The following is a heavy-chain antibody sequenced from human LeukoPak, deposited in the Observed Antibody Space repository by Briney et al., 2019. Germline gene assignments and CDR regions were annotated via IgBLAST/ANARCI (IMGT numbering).Heavy chain of an antibody. V-gene: IGHV3-33*01. CDR1: GFTFSSYG. Sequence: PGRSLRLSCAASGFTFSSYGMHWVRQAPGKGLEWVAVIWYDGGNKYYADSVKGRFTISRDNSKNTLYLQMNSLRAEDTAVYYCARDGVAGEFDYWGQGTLVTVSS. CDR3: ARDGVAGEFDY. D-gene: IGHD6-19*01. CDR2: IWYDGGNK. J-gene: IGHJ4*02.